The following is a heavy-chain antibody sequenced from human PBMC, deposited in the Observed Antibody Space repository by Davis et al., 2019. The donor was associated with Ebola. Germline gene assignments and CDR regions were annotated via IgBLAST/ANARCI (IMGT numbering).Heavy chain of an antibody. Sequence: PGGSLRLSCAASGFTFSTYGMGWVRQSPGKGLEWVANIKPDGSVKGYVDSLRGRFTISRDNAKNSLYLQMNSLRSDDTAVYYCGYSNYDGYFFDYRGQGTVVTVSS. CDR2: IKPDGSVK. D-gene: IGHD4-11*01. CDR1: GFTFSTYG. V-gene: IGHV3-7*01. J-gene: IGHJ4*02. CDR3: GYSNYDGYFFDY.